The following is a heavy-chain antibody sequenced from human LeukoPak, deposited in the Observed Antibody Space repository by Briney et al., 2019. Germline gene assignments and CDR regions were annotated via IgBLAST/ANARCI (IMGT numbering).Heavy chain of an antibody. D-gene: IGHD4-11*01. V-gene: IGHV1-8*02. CDR3: ARDLTVTTWDYYYYYMDV. CDR2: MNPNSGIT. Sequence: ASVKVSCKASGYSFTNYDINWVRQATGQGLEWMGWMNPNSGITAYAQKFQGRVTMTTDTSTSTAYMELRSLRSDDTAVYYCARDLTVTTWDYYYYYMDVWGKGTTVTVSS. J-gene: IGHJ6*03. CDR1: GYSFTNYD.